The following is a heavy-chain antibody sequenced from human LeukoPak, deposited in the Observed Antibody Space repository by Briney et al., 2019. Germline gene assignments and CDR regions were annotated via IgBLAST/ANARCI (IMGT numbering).Heavy chain of an antibody. CDR1: GYSFTSYW. CDR2: IYPGDSDT. CDR3: ARRAGTVTTDY. D-gene: IGHD4-17*01. Sequence: GESLKISCKGSGYSFTSYWIAWVRQMPGKGLEWMGIIYPGDSDTRYSPSFQGQVTISADKSITTAYLHWSSLKASDTAMYYCARRAGTVTTDYWGQGTLVTVSS. J-gene: IGHJ4*02. V-gene: IGHV5-51*01.